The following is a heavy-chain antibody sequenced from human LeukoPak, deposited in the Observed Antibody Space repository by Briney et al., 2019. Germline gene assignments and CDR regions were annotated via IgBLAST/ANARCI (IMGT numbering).Heavy chain of an antibody. J-gene: IGHJ4*02. D-gene: IGHD2-8*02. CDR3: ARGGTGAFDQ. CDR1: GFPFTSGFTLSDYY. V-gene: IGHV3-11*06. CDR2: ISSTSAYT. Sequence: PGGSLRLACAASGFPFTSGFTLSDYYMSWIRQAPGKVLEWVSYISSTSAYTSYADSVGGRFTISRDNAKNSLFLQMNGLRAEDTAIYYCARGGTGAFDQWGQGTLVTVSS.